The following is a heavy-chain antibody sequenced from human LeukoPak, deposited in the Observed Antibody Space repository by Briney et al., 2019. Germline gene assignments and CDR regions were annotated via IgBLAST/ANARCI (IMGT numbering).Heavy chain of an antibody. CDR1: GFTFSHYG. CDR3: GRDLNCGAFDI. J-gene: IGHJ3*02. D-gene: IGHD1-20*01. CDR2: IGPSGDNT. Sequence: GGSLRLSCVASGFTFSHYGMDWVRQAPGKGLEWVSGIGPSGDNTYYADSVKGRFTISRDNSRNTVLLQMNSLTAEDTAVYYCGRDLNCGAFDIRGQGAMVTVSS. V-gene: IGHV3-23*01.